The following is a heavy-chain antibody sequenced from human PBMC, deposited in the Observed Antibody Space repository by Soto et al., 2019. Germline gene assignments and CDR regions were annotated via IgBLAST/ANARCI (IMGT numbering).Heavy chain of an antibody. CDR1: GYTFTSYA. CDR3: ARPYYYGSGSKYGMDV. D-gene: IGHD3-10*01. V-gene: IGHV1-3*01. Sequence: QVQLVQSGAEVKKPGASVKVSCKASGYTFTSYAMHWVRQAPGQRLEWMGWINAGNGNTKYSQKFQGRVTITRDTSASTAYMELSSLRSEDTAVYYCARPYYYGSGSKYGMDVWGQGTTVTVSS. CDR2: INAGNGNT. J-gene: IGHJ6*02.